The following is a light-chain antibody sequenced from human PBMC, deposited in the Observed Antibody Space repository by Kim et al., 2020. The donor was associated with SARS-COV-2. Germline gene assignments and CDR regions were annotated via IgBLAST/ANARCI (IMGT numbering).Light chain of an antibody. CDR1: ETITTSA. Sequence: EIVLTQSPATLSLSPGERATLSCRANETITTSALAWYQQKAGQAPRLLIYGTSNRATGIADRFSGSGSGTDFTLTVSRLEPEDFAVHYCQQFASSGRTFGQGTKVEIK. CDR2: GTS. V-gene: IGKV3-20*01. J-gene: IGKJ1*01. CDR3: QQFASSGRT.